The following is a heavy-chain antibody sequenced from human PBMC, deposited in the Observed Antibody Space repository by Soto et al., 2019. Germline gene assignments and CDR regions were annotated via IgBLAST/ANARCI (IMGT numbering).Heavy chain of an antibody. CDR3: ATLPS. J-gene: IGHJ5*02. Sequence: QVQLVESGGGVVQPGRSLRLSCAASGFTFSSYGMHWVRQAPGKGLEWVAVISYDGSNKYYADSVKGRFTISRDNSKNTRYLQMNSLRAEEKAVYYFATLPSWGQGTLVTVSS. V-gene: IGHV3-30*03. CDR1: GFTFSSYG. CDR2: ISYDGSNK.